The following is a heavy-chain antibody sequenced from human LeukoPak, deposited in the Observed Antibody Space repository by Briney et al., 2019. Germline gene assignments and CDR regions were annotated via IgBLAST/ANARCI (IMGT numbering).Heavy chain of an antibody. V-gene: IGHV3-23*01. D-gene: IGHD6-13*01. J-gene: IGHJ4*02. CDR1: GFTFSSYA. CDR3: AKSSSSSWYSGGY. CDR2: ISGSGGST. Sequence: PGGSLRLSCAASGFTFSSYAMSWVRQAPAKGLEWVSAISGSGGSTYYADSVKGRFTISRDNSKNTLYLQMNSLRAEDTAVYYCAKSSSSSWYSGGYWGQGTLVTVSS.